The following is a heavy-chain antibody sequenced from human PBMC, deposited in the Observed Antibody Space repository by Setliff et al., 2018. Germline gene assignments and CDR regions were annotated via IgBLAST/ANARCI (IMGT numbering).Heavy chain of an antibody. D-gene: IGHD6-13*01. CDR2: IYTDGSRT. Sequence: HPGGSLRLSCAASGFTFSSYWMHWVRQAPGKGLVWVSRIYTDGSRTNYADSVKGRFTNSRDNDKNTLYLQMTSLRAEGTAVYYCVPGIATAGKVSWGQGTLVTVSS. CDR1: GFTFSSYW. CDR3: VPGIATAGKVS. V-gene: IGHV3-74*01. J-gene: IGHJ5*02.